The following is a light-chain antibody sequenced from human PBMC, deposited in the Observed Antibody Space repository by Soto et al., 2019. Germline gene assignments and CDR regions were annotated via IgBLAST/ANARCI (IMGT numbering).Light chain of an antibody. Sequence: AIQLTQSPSSLSASVGDRVTITCRASQGISSALAWYQQKPGKAPKLLIYDASSLESGVPARFSGSGSGTDFTLTISSLQPEDFATYYCQQFNSYPVTFGQGTRLEIK. CDR2: DAS. J-gene: IGKJ5*01. CDR3: QQFNSYPVT. V-gene: IGKV1-13*02. CDR1: QGISSA.